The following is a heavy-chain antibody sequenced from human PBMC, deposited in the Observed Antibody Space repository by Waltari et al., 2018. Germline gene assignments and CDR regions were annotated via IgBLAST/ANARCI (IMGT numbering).Heavy chain of an antibody. CDR2: IYDSGAT. CDR3: TRGLFGRSWTPYY. J-gene: IGHJ4*02. D-gene: IGHD3-10*01. CDR1: GASVSDYY. Sequence: QVQLQESGPGLVRPSETLSLTCTVPGASVSDYYWNLIRLPPGKGLDWIGTIYDSGATYYNPSLKSRLTMLMDTSKNQFSLILESVTAADRGLYYCTRGLFGRSWTPYYWGQGTLVTVSS. V-gene: IGHV4-59*02.